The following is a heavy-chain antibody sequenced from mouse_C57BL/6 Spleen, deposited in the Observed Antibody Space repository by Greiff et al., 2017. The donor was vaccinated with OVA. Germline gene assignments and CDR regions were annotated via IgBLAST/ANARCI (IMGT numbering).Heavy chain of an antibody. CDR1: GYTFTEYT. CDR3: ARHEGGDIYYGNPFAY. V-gene: IGHV1-62-2*01. D-gene: IGHD2-1*01. J-gene: IGHJ3*01. Sequence: VQLQQSGAELVKPGASVKLSCKASGYTFTEYTIHWVKQRSGQGLEWIGWFYPGGGSIEYNEKFKDKATLTADKSSSTVYMELSRLTSEDSAVYFCARHEGGDIYYGNPFAYWGQGTLVTVSA. CDR2: FYPGGGSI.